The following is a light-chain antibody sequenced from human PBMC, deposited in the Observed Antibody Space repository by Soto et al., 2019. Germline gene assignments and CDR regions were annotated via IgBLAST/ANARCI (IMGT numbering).Light chain of an antibody. CDR3: AAWDDSLDGSVV. J-gene: IGLJ2*01. Sequence: QSVLTQPPSASGTPGQRVTISCSGSSSNIGSKTVNWYQQLPGTAPKLLIYSNNQRPSGVPDRFSGSKSGTSASLAISGLQSEDEADYYCAAWDDSLDGSVVFGGGTKLTVL. V-gene: IGLV1-44*01. CDR2: SNN. CDR1: SSNIGSKT.